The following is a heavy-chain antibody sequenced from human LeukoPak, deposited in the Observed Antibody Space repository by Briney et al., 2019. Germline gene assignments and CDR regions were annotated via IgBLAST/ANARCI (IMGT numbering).Heavy chain of an antibody. CDR1: GFTFSSYA. J-gene: IGHJ6*02. CDR2: ISGSGGST. CDR3: AKGYSTLNYYGMDV. V-gene: IGHV3-23*01. Sequence: GGSLRLSCAASGFTFSSYAMSWVRQAPGKGLEWVSAISGSGGSTYYADSVKGRFAISRDNSKNTLYLQMNSLRAEDTAVYYCAKGYSTLNYYGMDVWGQGTTVTASS. D-gene: IGHD4-11*01.